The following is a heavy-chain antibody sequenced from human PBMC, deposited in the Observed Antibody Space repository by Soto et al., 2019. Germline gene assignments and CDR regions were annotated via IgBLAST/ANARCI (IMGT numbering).Heavy chain of an antibody. J-gene: IGHJ6*02. V-gene: IGHV3-23*01. Sequence: GGSLRLSCAASGFTFSSYAMSWVRQAPGKGLEWVSAISGCGGSTYYADSVKDRFTISRDNSKNTLYLQMNSLRAEDTAVYYCAKASSGWSRRSYYYYGMDVWGQGTTVTVSS. D-gene: IGHD6-19*01. CDR3: AKASSGWSRRSYYYYGMDV. CDR2: ISGCGGST. CDR1: GFTFSSYA.